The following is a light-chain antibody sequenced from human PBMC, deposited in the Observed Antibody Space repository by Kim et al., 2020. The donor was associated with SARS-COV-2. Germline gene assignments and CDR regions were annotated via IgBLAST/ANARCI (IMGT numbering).Light chain of an antibody. CDR1: QSVGSSY. CDR2: GAS. J-gene: IGKJ2*01. Sequence: LSPGERGTLSCRASQSVGSSYVAWYQQKPGQAPRLHIYGASSRATGIPDRFSGSGSGTDFTRTISRLEPEDCAVYYCQQYGSSLYTFGQGTKLEI. V-gene: IGKV3-20*01. CDR3: QQYGSSLYT.